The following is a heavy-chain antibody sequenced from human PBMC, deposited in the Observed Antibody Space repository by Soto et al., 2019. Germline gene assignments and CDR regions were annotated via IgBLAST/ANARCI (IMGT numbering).Heavy chain of an antibody. CDR2: ISYDGRHK. J-gene: IGHJ5*02. CDR3: ANDSGDPHDTPLYNWFDP. CDR1: GLTFSNYG. Sequence: QVQLVESGGGLVQPGRSLRLSCAASGLTFSNYGFHLVRKDPGKGLEWVAVISYDGRHKYYTDSVKGRFNISTDNTKKSGSLQMNRLGPAHTAVYYCANDSGDPHDTPLYNWFDPWGRGTLVTVSS. D-gene: IGHD3-10*01. V-gene: IGHV3-30*18.